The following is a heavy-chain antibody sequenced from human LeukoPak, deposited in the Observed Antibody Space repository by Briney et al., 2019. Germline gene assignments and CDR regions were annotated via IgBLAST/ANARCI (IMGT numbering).Heavy chain of an antibody. J-gene: IGHJ4*02. D-gene: IGHD5-18*01. CDR2: IYYSGST. CDR3: ARASETAMITL. Sequence: PSETLSLTCTVSGGSISSYYWGWIRQPPGKGLEWIGYIYYSGSTNYNPSLKSRVTMLLDTSKNHISLKLTSVTAADTAIYFCARASETAMITLWGQGTLVTVSS. V-gene: IGHV4-59*08. CDR1: GGSISSYY.